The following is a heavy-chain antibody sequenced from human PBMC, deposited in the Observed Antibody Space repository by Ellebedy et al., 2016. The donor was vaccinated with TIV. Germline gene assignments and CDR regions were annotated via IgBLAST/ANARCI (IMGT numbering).Heavy chain of an antibody. J-gene: IGHJ5*02. Sequence: MPLETLSLTCTVSGGSITDSTYYWGWIRQPPGKGLEWIGSIFYSGGTFYNPSLKSRVTISVDTSKNQFSLNLNSVTAADTAVYYCARQSSGYYYGWFDPWGQGTLVTVSS. CDR2: IFYSGGT. D-gene: IGHD3-22*01. CDR1: GGSITDSTYY. CDR3: ARQSSGYYYGWFDP. V-gene: IGHV4-39*01.